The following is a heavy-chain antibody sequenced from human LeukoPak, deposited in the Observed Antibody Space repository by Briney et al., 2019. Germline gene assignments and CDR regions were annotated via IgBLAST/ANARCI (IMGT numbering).Heavy chain of an antibody. Sequence: GGSLRLSCAASGFTFSTYGMHWVRQAPGKGLEWVAVISHDGSNKYYADSVKGRFTISRDNSKNTLYLQMNSLRAEDTAVYYCARDVYYYDSSGYYLSAFDMWGQGTMVTVSS. CDR2: ISHDGSNK. V-gene: IGHV3-30*03. J-gene: IGHJ3*02. D-gene: IGHD3-22*01. CDR1: GFTFSTYG. CDR3: ARDVYYYDSSGYYLSAFDM.